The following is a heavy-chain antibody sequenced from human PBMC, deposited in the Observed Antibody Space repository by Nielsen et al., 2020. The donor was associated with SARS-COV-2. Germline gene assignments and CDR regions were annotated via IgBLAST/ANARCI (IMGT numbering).Heavy chain of an antibody. CDR2: INSDGSST. Sequence: VRQAPGKGLVWVSRINSDGSSTSYADSVKGRFTISRDNAKNTLYLQMNSLRAEDTAVYYCARGNIDYDFWSGSLGDYYYYMDVWGKGTTVTVSS. D-gene: IGHD3-3*01. J-gene: IGHJ6*03. V-gene: IGHV3-74*01. CDR3: ARGNIDYDFWSGSLGDYYYYMDV.